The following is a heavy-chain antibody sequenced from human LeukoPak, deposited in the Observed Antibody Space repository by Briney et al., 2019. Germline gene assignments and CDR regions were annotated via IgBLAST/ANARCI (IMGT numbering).Heavy chain of an antibody. J-gene: IGHJ3*02. Sequence: PGGSLRLSCAASGFTFSSYAMSWVRQAPGKGLEWVSSISSGSTYIYYADSVKGRFTISRDNAKNSLYLQMNSLRAEDTAVYYCAKDGFGVGQLCLHDAFDIWGQGTMVTVSS. CDR3: AKDGFGVGQLCLHDAFDI. CDR1: GFTFSSYA. CDR2: ISSGSTYI. D-gene: IGHD2-2*01. V-gene: IGHV3-21*01.